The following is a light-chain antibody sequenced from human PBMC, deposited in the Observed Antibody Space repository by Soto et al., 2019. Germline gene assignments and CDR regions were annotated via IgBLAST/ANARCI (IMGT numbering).Light chain of an antibody. V-gene: IGLV1-44*01. Sequence: QSVLTQPPSASGTPGQRVAISCSGSNSNIGSNHVNWYQQLPGTAPKLLIYGNNQRPSGVPDRFSGSRSGTSASLAISGLQSEDEAHYYCAAWDDSLNGHVVFGGGTKLTVL. CDR2: GNN. CDR1: NSNIGSNH. J-gene: IGLJ2*01. CDR3: AAWDDSLNGHVV.